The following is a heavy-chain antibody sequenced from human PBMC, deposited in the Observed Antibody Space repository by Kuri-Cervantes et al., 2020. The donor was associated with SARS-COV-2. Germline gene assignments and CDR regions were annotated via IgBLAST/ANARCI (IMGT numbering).Heavy chain of an antibody. V-gene: IGHV3-66*01. CDR1: GFTVSSHY. D-gene: IGHD1-1*01. CDR2: IYSGGST. J-gene: IGHJ5*02. CDR3: ARVAKSGWNANNWFDP. Sequence: GESLKISCAASGFTVSSHYMSWVRQAPGKGLEWVSVIYSGGSTYYADSVKGRFTISRDNSKNTLYLQMNSLRAEDTAVYYCARVAKSGWNANNWFDPWGQGTLVTVSS.